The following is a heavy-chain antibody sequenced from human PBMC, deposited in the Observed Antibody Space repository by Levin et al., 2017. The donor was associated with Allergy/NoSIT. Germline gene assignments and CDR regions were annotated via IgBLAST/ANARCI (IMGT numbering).Heavy chain of an antibody. J-gene: IGHJ4*02. CDR2: IYSGGST. D-gene: IGHD5-18*01. CDR1: GFTVSSNY. Sequence: GGSLRLSCAASGFTVSSNYMSWVRQAPGKGLEWVSVIYSGGSTYYADSVKGRFTISRDNSKNTLYLQMNSLRAEDTAVYYCARARYSYGSIDYWGQGTLVTVSS. V-gene: IGHV3-53*01. CDR3: ARARYSYGSIDY.